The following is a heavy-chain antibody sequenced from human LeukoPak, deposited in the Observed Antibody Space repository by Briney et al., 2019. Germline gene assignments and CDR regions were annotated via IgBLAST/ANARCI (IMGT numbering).Heavy chain of an antibody. CDR2: LNWNGGSA. D-gene: IGHD2-2*01. J-gene: IGHJ4*02. Sequence: GGSLRLSCAASGFTFNDYGMSWARQAPGKGLEWVSGLNWNGGSAGYADSVKGRFTISRDNARNSLYLQMNSLRAEDTALYYCARWGPLYCSSTSCYSSLDYWGQGTLVTVSS. V-gene: IGHV3-20*04. CDR3: ARWGPLYCSSTSCYSSLDY. CDR1: GFTFNDYG.